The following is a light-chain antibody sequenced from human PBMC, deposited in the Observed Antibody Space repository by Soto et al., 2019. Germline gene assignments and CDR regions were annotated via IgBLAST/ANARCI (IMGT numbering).Light chain of an antibody. CDR1: QSVSSSY. CDR3: QPYDSSRRCT. J-gene: IGKJ3*01. V-gene: IGKV3-20*01. Sequence: EIVLTQSPGTLSLSPGERATLSCRASQSVSSSYLAWYQQKPGQAPRLLIYGASSRATGIPDRFSGSGSGTDFTLTTTRLEPEDVAVYYCQPYDSSRRCTFGPGTKVDIK. CDR2: GAS.